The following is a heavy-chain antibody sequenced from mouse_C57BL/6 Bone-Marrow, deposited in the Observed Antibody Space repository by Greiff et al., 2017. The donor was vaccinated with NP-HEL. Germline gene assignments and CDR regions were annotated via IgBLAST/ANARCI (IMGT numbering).Heavy chain of an antibody. CDR1: GFTFSDYG. CDR3: ARPITTEYFDV. J-gene: IGHJ1*03. Sequence: EVQGVESGGGLVKPGGSLKLSCAASGFTFSDYGMHWVRQAPEKGLEWVAYISSGSSTIYYADTVKGRFTISRDNAKNTLFLQMTSLRSEDTAMYYCARPITTEYFDVWGTGTTVTVSS. D-gene: IGHD1-1*01. CDR2: ISSGSSTI. V-gene: IGHV5-17*01.